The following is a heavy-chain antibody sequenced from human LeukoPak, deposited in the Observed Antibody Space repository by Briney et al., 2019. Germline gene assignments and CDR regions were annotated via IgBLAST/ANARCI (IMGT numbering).Heavy chain of an antibody. CDR1: SASITNDNW. J-gene: IGHJ4*02. Sequence: PSETLSLTCVVSSASITNDNWWSWVRQSPGKGLEWIGEIFHSGSTNYNPSLKSRVTISVDKSKNHFSLTLSSVPAADTAIYYCARNGAFCLDFWGQGTLVTVSS. D-gene: IGHD2-8*01. CDR3: ARNGAFCLDF. CDR2: IFHSGST. V-gene: IGHV4-4*02.